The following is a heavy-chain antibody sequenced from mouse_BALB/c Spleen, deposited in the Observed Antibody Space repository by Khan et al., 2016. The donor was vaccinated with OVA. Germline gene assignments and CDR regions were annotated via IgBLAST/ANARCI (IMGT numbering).Heavy chain of an antibody. CDR3: ARMKPYWYFDL. CDR1: GYTFTNYG. Sequence: QIQLVQSGPELKKPGETVKISCKASGYTFTNYGMNWVKQAPGKGLKWMGWINTYTGEPTYADDFKGRFAFSLDTSASTAYLQINNLKNEDTAKYFCARMKPYWYFDLWGAGTTVTVSS. V-gene: IGHV9-3-1*01. CDR2: INTYTGEP. J-gene: IGHJ1*01.